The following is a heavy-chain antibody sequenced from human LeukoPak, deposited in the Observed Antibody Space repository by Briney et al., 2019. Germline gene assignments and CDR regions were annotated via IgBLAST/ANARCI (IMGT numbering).Heavy chain of an antibody. V-gene: IGHV1-46*01. CDR3: ARDTIVTDYYHYGMDV. D-gene: IGHD3-3*01. CDR2: INPSGGST. J-gene: IGHJ6*02. CDR1: GYTFTSYY. Sequence: ASVKVSCKASGYTFTSYYMHWVRQAPGQGLEWMGVINPSGGSTSYAQKFQGRVTMTRDTSTSTVYMELSSLRSEDTAVYYCARDTIVTDYYHYGMDVWGQGTTVTVSS.